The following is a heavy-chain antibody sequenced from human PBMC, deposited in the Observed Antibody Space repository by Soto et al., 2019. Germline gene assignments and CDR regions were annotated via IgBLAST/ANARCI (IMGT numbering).Heavy chain of an antibody. Sequence: AGGSLRLSCAASGFTFSSYWMHWVRQAPGKGLVWVSRINSDGSSTSYADSVKSRFTISRDNAKNTLYLQMNSLRAEDTAVYYCARPYYDFWTVYYYGMDVWGQGTTVTVSS. CDR1: GFTFSSYW. J-gene: IGHJ6*02. V-gene: IGHV3-74*01. D-gene: IGHD3-3*01. CDR3: ARPYYDFWTVYYYGMDV. CDR2: INSDGSST.